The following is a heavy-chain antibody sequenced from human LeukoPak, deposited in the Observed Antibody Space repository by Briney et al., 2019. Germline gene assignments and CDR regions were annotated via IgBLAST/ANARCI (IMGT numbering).Heavy chain of an antibody. CDR3: ARTPLRGATFFTSYPNWFDT. D-gene: IGHD3-10*01. J-gene: IGHJ5*02. CDR2: IHTSGST. CDR1: GGSISSYY. Sequence: SETLSLTCTVSGGSISSYYWSWIRQPAGKGLEWIGRIHTSGSTNYNPSLKSRVTMSVDTSKNQFSLKLSSVTAADTAVYYCARTPLRGATFFTSYPNWFDTWGQGTLVTVSS. V-gene: IGHV4-4*07.